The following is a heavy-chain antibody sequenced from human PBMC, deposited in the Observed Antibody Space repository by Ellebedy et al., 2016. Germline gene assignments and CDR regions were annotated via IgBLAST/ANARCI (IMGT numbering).Heavy chain of an antibody. CDR2: SGAAGDT. CDR1: GFSLTGSD. V-gene: IGHV3-13*01. CDR3: ARGGPGGDNWFFGL. J-gene: IGHJ2*01. Sequence: GGSLRLSCAASGFSLTGSDLHWVRRPAGKGLEWVSASGAAGDTYYPDSVRGRFTISRESAKNSFYLQMNSLTAGDTAVYYCARGGPGGDNWFFGLWGRGTRVTVSP. D-gene: IGHD3-10*01.